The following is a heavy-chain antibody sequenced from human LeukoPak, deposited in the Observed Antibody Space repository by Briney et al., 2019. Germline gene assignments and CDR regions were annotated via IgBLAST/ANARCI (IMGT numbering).Heavy chain of an antibody. CDR1: GDIVSSNSVT. V-gene: IGHV6-1*01. CDR2: TYYRSTWYD. Sequence: SQTLSLTCAISGDIVSSNSVTWNWIRQSPSRGLEWLGRTYYRSTWYDDYAVSVRGRITVNPDTSKNQFSLHLNSVTPEDTAVYYCARRLTQYDCFDPWGQGILVTVSS. CDR3: ARRLTQYDCFDP. D-gene: IGHD2-2*01. J-gene: IGHJ5*02.